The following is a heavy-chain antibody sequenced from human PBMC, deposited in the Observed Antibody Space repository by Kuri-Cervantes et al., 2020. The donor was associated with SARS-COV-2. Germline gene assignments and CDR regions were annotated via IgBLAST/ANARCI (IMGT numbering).Heavy chain of an antibody. CDR3: ARDGSYDGYYYYGMDV. CDR2: ISAYNGNT. Sequence: ASVKVSCKASGYTFTSYGISWVRQAPGQGLEWMGWISAYNGNTNYAQKLQGRVTMTTDTSTSTDYMELRSLRSDDTAVYYCARDGSYDGYYYYGMDVWGQGTTVTVSS. V-gene: IGHV1-18*01. J-gene: IGHJ6*02. CDR1: GYTFTSYG. D-gene: IGHD3-3*01.